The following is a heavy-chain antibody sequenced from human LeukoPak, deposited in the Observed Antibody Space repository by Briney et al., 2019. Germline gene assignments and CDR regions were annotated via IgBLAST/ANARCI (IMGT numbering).Heavy chain of an antibody. D-gene: IGHD3-22*01. V-gene: IGHV3-11*01. CDR3: ARDLPPYYYDSSGYYDAFDI. Sequence: GGSLRLSCAASGFTFSDYYMSWIRQAPGKGLEWVSYISSSGSTIYYADSVKGRFTISRDNAKNSLYLQMNSLRAEDTAVYYCARDLPPYYYDSSGYYDAFDIWGQGTMVTVSS. CDR1: GFTFSDYY. CDR2: ISSSGSTI. J-gene: IGHJ3*02.